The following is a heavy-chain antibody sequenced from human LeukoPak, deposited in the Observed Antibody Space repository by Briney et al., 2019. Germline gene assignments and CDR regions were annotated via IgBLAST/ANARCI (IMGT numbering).Heavy chain of an antibody. J-gene: IGHJ5*02. CDR2: ISHSGGST. CDR3: ARDSLYYDFWSGYWGNWFDP. CDR1: GFTFSSYA. V-gene: IGHV3-23*01. D-gene: IGHD3-3*01. Sequence: GGSLRLSCAASGFTFSSYAMSWVRQAPGKGLEWVSAISHSGGSTYYADSVKGRFTISRDNSKNTLYLQMNSLRAEDTAVYYCARDSLYYDFWSGYWGNWFDPWGQGTLVTVSS.